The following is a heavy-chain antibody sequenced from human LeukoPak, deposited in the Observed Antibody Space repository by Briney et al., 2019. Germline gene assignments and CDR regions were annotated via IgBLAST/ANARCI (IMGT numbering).Heavy chain of an antibody. CDR1: GFTFSSYA. Sequence: PGGYLRLSGAASGFTFSSYAMSWLGPAPGKGLEWVSDISGSGGSTYYANSVKGRFTISRDNSKNTLYLQMNRLRAEDTAVYYCARQAARSYFAYWGQGTLVTVSS. CDR2: ISGSGGST. V-gene: IGHV3-23*01. CDR3: ARQAARSYFAY. D-gene: IGHD6-6*01. J-gene: IGHJ4*02.